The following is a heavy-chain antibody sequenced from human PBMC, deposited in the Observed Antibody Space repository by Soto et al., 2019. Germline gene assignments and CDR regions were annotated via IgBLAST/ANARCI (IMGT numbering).Heavy chain of an antibody. CDR1: GFTVSSNY. CDR2: IYSGGST. J-gene: IGHJ4*02. CDR3: ARVAMIAQGELDY. V-gene: IGHV3-53*01. Sequence: LRLSCAASGFTVSSNYMSWVRQAPGKGLEWVSVIYSGGSTYYADSVKGRFTISRDNSKNTLYLQMNSLRAEDTAVYYCARVAMIAQGELDYWGQGTLVTVSS. D-gene: IGHD3-22*01.